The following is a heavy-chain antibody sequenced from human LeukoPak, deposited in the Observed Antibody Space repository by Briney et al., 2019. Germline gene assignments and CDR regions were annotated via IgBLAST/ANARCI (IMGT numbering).Heavy chain of an antibody. Sequence: ASVKVSCKASGYTFTSYYMHWVRQAPGQGLEWMGIINPSGGSTSYAQKFQGRVTMTRDTSTSTVYMELSSLRSEDTAVYYCARVAWQLAAGGDAFDIWGQGTMVTVSS. CDR2: INPSGGST. J-gene: IGHJ3*02. V-gene: IGHV1-46*01. CDR1: GYTFTSYY. CDR3: ARVAWQLAAGGDAFDI. D-gene: IGHD6-6*01.